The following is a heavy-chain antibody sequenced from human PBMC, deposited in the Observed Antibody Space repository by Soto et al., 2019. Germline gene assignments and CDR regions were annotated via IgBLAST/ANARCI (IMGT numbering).Heavy chain of an antibody. CDR2: ISAYNGNT. D-gene: IGHD6-13*01. CDR3: ARDHSHAFDV. V-gene: IGHV1-18*01. Sequence: ASVKVSCKASGYTFTSYGISWVRQAPGQGLEWMGWISAYNGNTNYAQKLQGRVTMTTDTSTSTAYMELRSLRPEDTAFYYCARDHSHAFDVWGQGTMVTVSS. CDR1: GYTFTSYG. J-gene: IGHJ3*01.